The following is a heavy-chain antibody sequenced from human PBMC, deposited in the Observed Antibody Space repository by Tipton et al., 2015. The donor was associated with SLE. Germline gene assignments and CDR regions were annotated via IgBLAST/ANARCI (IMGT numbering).Heavy chain of an antibody. D-gene: IGHD6-13*01. J-gene: IGHJ4*02. CDR3: ASIHSSSWSY. CDR2: IYHSGST. CDR1: GYSISSGYY. V-gene: IGHV4-38-2*01. Sequence: TLSLTCAVSGYSISSGYYWGWIRQPPGKGLEWIGSIYHSGSTYYNPSLKSRFTISVDTSKNQFSLKLSSVTAADTAVYYCASIHSSSWSYWGQGTLVTVSS.